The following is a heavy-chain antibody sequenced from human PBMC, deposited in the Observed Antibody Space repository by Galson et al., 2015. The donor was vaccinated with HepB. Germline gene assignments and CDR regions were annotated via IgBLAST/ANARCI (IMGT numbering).Heavy chain of an antibody. CDR3: AREYSSSLYLPPLGYHAMDV. J-gene: IGHJ6*02. CDR2: MWYDGTTQ. D-gene: IGHD6-13*01. V-gene: IGHV3-33*01. CDR1: GFSFNRFV. Sequence: SLRLSCAASGFSFNRFVMHWVRQAPGKGLEWLAVMWYDGTTQYYADSVKGRFTISRDNYKNTLYLQMNSLGAEDTALYYCAREYSSSLYLPPLGYHAMDVWGQGTTVTVSS.